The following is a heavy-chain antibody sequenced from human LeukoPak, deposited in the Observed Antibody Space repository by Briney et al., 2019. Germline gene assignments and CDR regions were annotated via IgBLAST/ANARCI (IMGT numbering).Heavy chain of an antibody. CDR2: ISYDGSNK. J-gene: IGHJ4*02. CDR3: AKDMRYCNGGTCYPDY. CDR1: GFTFSSYA. Sequence: PGGSLRLSCAASGFTFSSYAMHWVRQAPGKGLEWVAVISYDGSNKYYADSVKGRFTISRDNAKNSLYLQMNSLRVEDTAIYYCAKDMRYCNGGTCYPDYWGQGTLVTVSS. V-gene: IGHV3-30-3*01. D-gene: IGHD2-15*01.